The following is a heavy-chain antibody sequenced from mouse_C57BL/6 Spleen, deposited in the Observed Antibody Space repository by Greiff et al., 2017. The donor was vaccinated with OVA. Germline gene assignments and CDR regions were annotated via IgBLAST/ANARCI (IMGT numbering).Heavy chain of an antibody. D-gene: IGHD2-2*01. CDR2: INSDGGST. J-gene: IGHJ1*03. Sequence: DVKLVESGGGLVQPGESLKLSCESTEYEFPSHDMSWVRKTPEKRLELVAAINSDGGSTYYPDTMERRFIISRDNTKKTLYLQMSSLRSEDTALYYCARRGYYGYFDVWGTGTTVTVSS. CDR1: EYEFPSHD. CDR3: ARRGYYGYFDV. V-gene: IGHV5-2*03.